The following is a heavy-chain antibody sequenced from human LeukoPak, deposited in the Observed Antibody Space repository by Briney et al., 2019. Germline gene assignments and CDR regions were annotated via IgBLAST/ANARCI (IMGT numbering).Heavy chain of an antibody. Sequence: ASVKVSCKASGYTFTSYDINWVRQATGQGLEWMGWTNPNSGNTGYAQKFQGRVTITRNTSISTAYMELSSLRSEDTAVYYCARGRTFCSSTSCSYDAFDIWGQGTMVTVSS. CDR2: TNPNSGNT. CDR3: ARGRTFCSSTSCSYDAFDI. V-gene: IGHV1-8*03. J-gene: IGHJ3*02. D-gene: IGHD2-2*01. CDR1: GYTFTSYD.